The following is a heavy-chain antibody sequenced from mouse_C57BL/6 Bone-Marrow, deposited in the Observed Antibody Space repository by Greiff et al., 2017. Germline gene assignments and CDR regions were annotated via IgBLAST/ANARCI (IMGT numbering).Heavy chain of an antibody. J-gene: IGHJ3*01. Sequence: EVKLQESGPGLVKPSQSLSLTCSVTGYSITSGYYWNWIRQFPGNKLEWMGYISYDGSNNYNPSLKNRISITRDTSKNQFFLKLNSVTTEDTATYYCARESYYGSSYWFAYWGQGTLVTVSA. D-gene: IGHD1-1*01. CDR3: ARESYYGSSYWFAY. CDR2: ISYDGSN. CDR1: GYSITSGYY. V-gene: IGHV3-6*01.